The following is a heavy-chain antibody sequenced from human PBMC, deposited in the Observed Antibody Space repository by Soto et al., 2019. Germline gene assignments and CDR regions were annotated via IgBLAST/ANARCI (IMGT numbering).Heavy chain of an antibody. D-gene: IGHD1-7*01. CDR1: GFTFSDYY. J-gene: IGHJ3*02. CDR2: ISSSGSTI. CDR3: AREIYNCNSYDAFDT. V-gene: IGHV3-11*01. Sequence: GGSLRLSCVASGFTFSDYYMSWIRQAPGKGLEWVSYISSSGSTIYYADSVKGRFTISRDNAKNSLYLQMNRLRAEDTAVYYCAREIYNCNSYDAFDTWGQGTMVTVSS.